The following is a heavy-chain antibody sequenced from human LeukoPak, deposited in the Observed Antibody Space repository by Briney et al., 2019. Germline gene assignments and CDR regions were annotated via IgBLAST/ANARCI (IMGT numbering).Heavy chain of an antibody. V-gene: IGHV4-39*07. Sequence: SETLSLTCTVSGGSISSSSYYWGWIRQPPGKGLEWIGNIYYSGSTYYNPSLKSRVTISVDASKNQFSLNLTTVTAADTAVYYCARDHTVTSSYWGQGTLVTVSS. CDR1: GGSISSSSYY. CDR3: ARDHTVTSSY. CDR2: IYYSGST. J-gene: IGHJ4*02. D-gene: IGHD4-23*01.